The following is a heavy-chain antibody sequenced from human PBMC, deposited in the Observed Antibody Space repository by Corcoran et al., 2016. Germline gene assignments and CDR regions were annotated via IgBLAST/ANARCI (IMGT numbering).Heavy chain of an antibody. J-gene: IGHJ4*02. V-gene: IGHV4-59*01. CDR2: IYYSGST. CDR1: GGSISTYY. Sequence: QVQLQESGPGLVKPSETLYLTCTVSGGSISTYYWSWIRQPPGRGLEWIGYIYYSGSTNYNPSLKSRVTITVDTSKNQFSLKLSSVTAADTAVYYCARVPAVAGTGGFDYWGQGTLVTVSS. D-gene: IGHD6-19*01. CDR3: ARVPAVAGTGGFDY.